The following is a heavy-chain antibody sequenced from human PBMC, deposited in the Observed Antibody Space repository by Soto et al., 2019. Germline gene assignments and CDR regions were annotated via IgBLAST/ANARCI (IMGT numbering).Heavy chain of an antibody. Sequence: QVQLVQSGAEVKKPGSSVKVSCKAPGGTFSNYPITWVRRAPGQGLEWLGGIIPIFGKADYTQKFQGSVTIAADEPTSTAYTEISSLRSEDTAVYYCASGGEYYDENLPHYYFFGMHVWGPGTTVTVSS. D-gene: IGHD3-16*01. CDR1: GGTFSNYP. J-gene: IGHJ6*02. CDR3: ASGGEYYDENLPHYYFFGMHV. CDR2: IIPIFGKA. V-gene: IGHV1-69*01.